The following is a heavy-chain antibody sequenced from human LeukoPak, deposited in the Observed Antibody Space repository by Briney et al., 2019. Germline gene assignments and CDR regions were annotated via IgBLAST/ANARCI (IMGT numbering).Heavy chain of an antibody. CDR3: AKDRVYYYDSSGLPDY. Sequence: PGGSLRLSCAASGFTFSSYAMSWVRQAPGKGLEWVSAISGSGGSTYYADSVKGRFTISRDNSKNTLYLQMNNLRAEDTAVYYCAKDRVYYYDSSGLPDYWGQGTLVTVSS. CDR1: GFTFSSYA. J-gene: IGHJ4*02. CDR2: ISGSGGST. D-gene: IGHD3-22*01. V-gene: IGHV3-23*01.